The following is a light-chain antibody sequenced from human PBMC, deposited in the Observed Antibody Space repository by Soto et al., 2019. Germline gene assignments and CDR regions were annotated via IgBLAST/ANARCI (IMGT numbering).Light chain of an antibody. V-gene: IGKV1-9*01. CDR3: QQLQT. J-gene: IGKJ1*01. Sequence: DIQLTQSPSFLSASVGDRVTITCRASQGISSYLAWYQQKPGKAPKLLIFAASTLQSGVLSRFSGSGSGTEFTLTISNLQPEDFATYYCQQLQTFGQGTRVEIK. CDR1: QGISSY. CDR2: AAS.